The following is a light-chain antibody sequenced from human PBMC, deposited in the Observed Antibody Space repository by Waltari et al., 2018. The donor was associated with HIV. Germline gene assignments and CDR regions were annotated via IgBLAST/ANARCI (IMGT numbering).Light chain of an antibody. Sequence: QSALTQPASVSGSPGQSITISCTGTSSDVGGYKYVSWYQQHPGKAPKLMIYDVSTGPSGVSTRFSGSKSGNTASLTISGLQAEDEADYYCSSYTSSSTTFGGGTKLTVL. CDR2: DVS. CDR3: SSYTSSSTT. CDR1: SSDVGGYKY. J-gene: IGLJ2*01. V-gene: IGLV2-14*03.